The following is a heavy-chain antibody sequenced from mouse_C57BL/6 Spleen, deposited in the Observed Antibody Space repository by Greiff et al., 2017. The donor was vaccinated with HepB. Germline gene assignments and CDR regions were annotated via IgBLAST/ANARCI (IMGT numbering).Heavy chain of an antibody. J-gene: IGHJ3*01. CDR3: AKSYYGSSYGGFAY. Sequence: VNVVESGPELVKPGASVKISCKASGYAFSSSWMNWVKQRPGKGLEWIGRIYPGDGDTNYNGKFKGKATLTADKSSSTAYMQLSSLTSEDSAVYFCAKSYYGSSYGGFAYWGQGTLVTVSA. CDR2: IYPGDGDT. V-gene: IGHV1-82*01. D-gene: IGHD1-1*01. CDR1: GYAFSSSW.